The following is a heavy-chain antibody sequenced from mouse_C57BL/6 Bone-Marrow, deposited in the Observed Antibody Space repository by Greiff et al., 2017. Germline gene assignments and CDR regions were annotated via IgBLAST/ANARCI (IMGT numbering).Heavy chain of an antibody. D-gene: IGHD2-5*01. CDR2: IYPGSGST. CDR3: ARPYYSNYWYFDV. CDR1: GYTFTSYW. J-gene: IGHJ1*03. V-gene: IGHV1-55*01. Sequence: VQLQQPGAELVKPGASVKMSCKASGYTFTSYWITWVKQRPGQGLEWIGDIYPGSGSTNYNEKFKSKATLTVDPSSSTAYMQLSSLTSEDSAVYDGARPYYSNYWYFDVWGTGTTVTVSS.